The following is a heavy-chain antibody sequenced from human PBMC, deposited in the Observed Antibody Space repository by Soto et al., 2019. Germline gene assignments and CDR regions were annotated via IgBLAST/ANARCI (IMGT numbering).Heavy chain of an antibody. J-gene: IGHJ6*02. CDR3: AKANGDSTRRYYYGMDV. D-gene: IGHD7-27*01. CDR1: GFTFSSYA. V-gene: IGHV3-23*01. CDR2: SSGSGGST. Sequence: QPGGSLRLSCAASGFTFSSYAMSWVRQPPGKGLEWVSGSSGSGGSTYYADSVKGRFTIYRDNSKNTLYLQMDGLRAEDTAVYYCAKANGDSTRRYYYGMDVWGQGTTVTVSS.